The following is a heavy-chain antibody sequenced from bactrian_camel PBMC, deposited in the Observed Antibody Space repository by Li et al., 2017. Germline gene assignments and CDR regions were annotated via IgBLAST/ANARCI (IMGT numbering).Heavy chain of an antibody. D-gene: IGHD3*01. CDR2: INSGGGGI. CDR3: ATDLFMDGPHEYNY. J-gene: IGHJ4*01. V-gene: IGHV3S1*01. Sequence: QVQLVESGGGSVQAGGSLGLSCAVSGFKFGSYDMYWVRQGPGKGLEWVSSINSGGGGIFYADFVNGRFTVSRDNAKDTLYLQMNSLKTEDAGVYYCATDLFMDGPHEYNYWGQGTQVTVS. CDR1: GFKFGSYD.